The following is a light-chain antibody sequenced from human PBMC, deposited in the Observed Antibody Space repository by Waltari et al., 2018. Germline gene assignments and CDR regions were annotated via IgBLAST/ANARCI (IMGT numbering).Light chain of an antibody. CDR1: QTFTSKY. Sequence: EIVLTQSPDTLSLSPGDTATLSCRAGQTFTSKYLAWYQQKPGQGPRLLIYGTSNRATGIPDRFSGSASGTDFSLTISRLEPEDSAVHFCQQYGSSLPTFGQGTRLQIK. CDR3: QQYGSSLPT. V-gene: IGKV3-20*01. J-gene: IGKJ5*01. CDR2: GTS.